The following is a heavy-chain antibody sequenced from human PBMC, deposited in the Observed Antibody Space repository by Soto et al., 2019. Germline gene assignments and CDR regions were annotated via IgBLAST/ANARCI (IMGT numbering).Heavy chain of an antibody. J-gene: IGHJ4*02. Sequence: GGSLRLSCAASGFTFSNAWMSWVRQAPGKGLEWVGRIKSKTDGGTTDYAAPVKGRLTISRDDSKNTLYLQMNSLKTEDTAVYYCTTGRYSGSYFDYWGQGTLVTVSS. D-gene: IGHD1-26*01. V-gene: IGHV3-15*01. CDR2: IKSKTDGGTT. CDR3: TTGRYSGSYFDY. CDR1: GFTFSNAW.